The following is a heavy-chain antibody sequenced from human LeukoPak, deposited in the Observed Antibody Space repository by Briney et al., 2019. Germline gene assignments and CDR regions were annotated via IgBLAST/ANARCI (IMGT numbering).Heavy chain of an antibody. J-gene: IGHJ4*02. CDR1: GGSISSSSYY. D-gene: IGHD3-10*01. V-gene: IGHV4-39*07. CDR3: ARAVLY. CDR2: INHSGST. Sequence: SETLSLTCTVSGGSISSSSYYWGWIRQPPGKGLEWIGSINHSGSTFYNPSLKSRVTISVDTSKNQFSLKLSSVTAADTAVYYCARAVLYWGQGTLVTVSS.